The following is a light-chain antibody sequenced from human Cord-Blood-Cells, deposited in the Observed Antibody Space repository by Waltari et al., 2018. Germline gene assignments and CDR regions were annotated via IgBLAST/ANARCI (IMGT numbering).Light chain of an antibody. CDR2: GAS. V-gene: IGKV3-15*01. CDR1: QSVSSN. Sequence: EIVMTQSPATLSVSPGERATLSCRASQSVSSNLAWYQQKPGQAPRRLIYGASTRATGIPDRFSGSGSGTEFTLTISSLQSEDFAVYYCQQYNNWPPYTFGQGTKLEIK. J-gene: IGKJ2*01. CDR3: QQYNNWPPYT.